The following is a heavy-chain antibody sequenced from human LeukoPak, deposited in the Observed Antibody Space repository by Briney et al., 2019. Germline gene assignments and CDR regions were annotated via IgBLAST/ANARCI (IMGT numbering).Heavy chain of an antibody. Sequence: SETLSLTCTVSGGSINTYYWSWIRQPPGKRLEWIGYIYYSGSTKYNPSLKSRGTISVDTSKNQFSLKLSSVTAADTAVYYCAGVDRRPYSGYVGDAFDIWGQGTMVTVSS. CDR3: AGVDRRPYSGYVGDAFDI. V-gene: IGHV4-59*01. CDR2: IYYSGST. CDR1: GGSINTYY. D-gene: IGHD5-12*01. J-gene: IGHJ3*02.